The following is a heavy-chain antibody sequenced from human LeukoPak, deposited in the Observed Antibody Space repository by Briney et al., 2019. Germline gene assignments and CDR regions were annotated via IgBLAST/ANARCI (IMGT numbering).Heavy chain of an antibody. V-gene: IGHV3-48*02. D-gene: IGHD4/OR15-4a*01. CDR2: ISTSSSTI. J-gene: IGHJ2*01. Sequence: QPGGSLRLSCAASGFTFSTYSMNLLRQAPGKGLEWISYISTSSSTIYYADSVKGRFTISRDNAKNSLYLQMNSLRDEDTAVYFCARDKCYGDAIYWYFYLWGRGTLVTVSS. CDR1: GFTFSTYS. CDR3: ARDKCYGDAIYWYFYL.